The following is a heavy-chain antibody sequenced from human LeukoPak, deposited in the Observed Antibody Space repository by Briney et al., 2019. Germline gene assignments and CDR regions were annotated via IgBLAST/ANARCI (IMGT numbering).Heavy chain of an antibody. J-gene: IGHJ4*02. CDR1: GDSVSSNSAA. CDR2: TYYRSKWYN. V-gene: IGHV6-1*01. CDR3: ARASLIAAAGTGYFDY. Sequence: SQTLSLTCAISGDSVSSNSAAWNWIRQSPSRGLEWLGRTYYRSKWYNDYAVSVKSRITINPDTSKNQFSLQLNSVTPEDTAVYYCARASLIAAAGTGYFDYWGQGTLVTVSS. D-gene: IGHD6-13*01.